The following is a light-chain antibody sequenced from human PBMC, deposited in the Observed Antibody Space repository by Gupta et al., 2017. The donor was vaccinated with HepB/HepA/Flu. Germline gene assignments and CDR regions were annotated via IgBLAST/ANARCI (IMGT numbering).Light chain of an antibody. J-gene: IGKJ5*01. Sequence: DVVMSQSPLSLPVTLGQSASISCRSSQSLQNNNGNTHLNWFHQRPGQSPRRLIYQVSNRDSGVPDRFTGSGSGTDFTLNISRVEADDVGVFYCMQVTKWPPVTFGQGTRLEIK. CDR2: QVS. CDR1: QSLQNNNGNTH. CDR3: MQVTKWPPVT. V-gene: IGKV2-30*01.